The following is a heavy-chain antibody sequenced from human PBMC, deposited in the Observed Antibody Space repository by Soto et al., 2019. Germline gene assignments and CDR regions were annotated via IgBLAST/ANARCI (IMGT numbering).Heavy chain of an antibody. J-gene: IGHJ4*02. Sequence: ASVKVSCKASGYTFTRYGISWVRQAPGQGLEWMGWISGYNGNTNYAQKFQGRVTMTTDTPTSTAYMELRSLTSDDTAVYYCAKFYRAAWPRGYLENWGQGTLVTVSS. V-gene: IGHV1-18*01. D-gene: IGHD2-15*01. CDR1: GYTFTRYG. CDR3: AKFYRAAWPRGYLEN. CDR2: ISGYNGNT.